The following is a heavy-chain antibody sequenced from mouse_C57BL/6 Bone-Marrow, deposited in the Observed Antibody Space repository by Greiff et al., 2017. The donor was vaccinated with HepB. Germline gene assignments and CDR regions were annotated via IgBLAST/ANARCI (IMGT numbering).Heavy chain of an antibody. CDR1: GFTFSSYA. CDR2: ISDGGSYT. V-gene: IGHV5-4*01. Sequence: EVQLVESGGGLVKPGGSLKLSCAASGFTFSSYAMSWVRQTPEKRLEWVATISDGGSYTYYPDNVKGRFTISRDNAKNNLYLQMSHLKSEDTAMYYCAWCFFAMDYWGQGTSVTVSS. CDR3: AWCFFAMDY. J-gene: IGHJ4*01. D-gene: IGHD1-1*02.